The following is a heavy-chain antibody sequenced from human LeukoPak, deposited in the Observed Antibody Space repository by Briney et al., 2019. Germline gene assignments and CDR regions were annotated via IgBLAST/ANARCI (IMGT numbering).Heavy chain of an antibody. J-gene: IGHJ3*02. CDR1: GYSISRGYF. CDR3: ARDRGYHAAGGYDAFDI. Sequence: SETLSLTCRVSGYSISRGYFWGWLRQPPGKGLEWIGSMSFSGNTNYNPSLKSRVTMSVDTSKNQFSLKLSSVTAADTAVYYCARDRGYHAAGGYDAFDIWGQGTMVTVSS. CDR2: MSFSGNT. D-gene: IGHD6-13*01. V-gene: IGHV4-38-2*02.